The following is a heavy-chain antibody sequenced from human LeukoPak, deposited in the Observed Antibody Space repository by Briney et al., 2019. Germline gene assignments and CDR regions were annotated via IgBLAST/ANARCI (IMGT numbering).Heavy chain of an antibody. J-gene: IGHJ3*02. Sequence: ASVKVSCKASGYTFTGYYMNWVRQAPGQGLEWMGWINPNSGGTNYAQKFQGRVTMTRDTSISTAYMELSRLRSDDTAVYYCARRAHSSTDAFDIWGQGTMVTVSS. V-gene: IGHV1-2*02. CDR1: GYTFTGYY. CDR3: ARRAHSSTDAFDI. CDR2: INPNSGGT. D-gene: IGHD2-2*01.